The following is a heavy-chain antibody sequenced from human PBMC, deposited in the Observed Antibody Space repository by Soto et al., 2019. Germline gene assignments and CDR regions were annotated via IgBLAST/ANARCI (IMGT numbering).Heavy chain of an antibody. Sequence: SETLSLTCTVSGGSISSYYWSWIRQPPGKGLEWIGYIYYSGSTNYNPSLKSRVTISVDTSKNQFSLKLSSVTAADTAVYYCARSREIYCSGGSCYSYYYYYMDVWGKGTTVTVSS. CDR2: IYYSGST. CDR1: GGSISSYY. D-gene: IGHD2-15*01. CDR3: ARSREIYCSGGSCYSYYYYYMDV. V-gene: IGHV4-59*08. J-gene: IGHJ6*03.